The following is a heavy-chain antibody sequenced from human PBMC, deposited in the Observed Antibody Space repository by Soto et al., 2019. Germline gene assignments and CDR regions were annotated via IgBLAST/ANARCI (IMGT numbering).Heavy chain of an antibody. D-gene: IGHD2-2*01. CDR3: ARYYCSSTCCYPPDAFDI. CDR1: GGSISSYY. Sequence: PSETLSLTCTVSGGSISSYYWSWIRQPAGKGLEWIGRIYTSGSTNYNPSLKSRVTMSVDTSKNQFSLKLSSVTAADTAVYYCARYYCSSTCCYPPDAFDIWGQGTMVTVSS. V-gene: IGHV4-4*07. CDR2: IYTSGST. J-gene: IGHJ3*02.